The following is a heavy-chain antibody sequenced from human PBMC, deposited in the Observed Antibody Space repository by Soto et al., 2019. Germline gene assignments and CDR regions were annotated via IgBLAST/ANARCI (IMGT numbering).Heavy chain of an antibody. D-gene: IGHD4-17*01. CDR2: IIPILGIA. CDR3: ATDYGDYYFDY. J-gene: IGHJ4*02. V-gene: IGHV1-69*02. CDR1: GGTFSSYT. Sequence: QVQLVQSGAEVKKPGSSVKVSCKASGGTFSSYTISWVRQAPGQGLEWMGRIIPILGIANYAQKFQGRVTITADKSTSTAYMERSSLRSEDTAVYYCATDYGDYYFDYWGQGTLVPVSS.